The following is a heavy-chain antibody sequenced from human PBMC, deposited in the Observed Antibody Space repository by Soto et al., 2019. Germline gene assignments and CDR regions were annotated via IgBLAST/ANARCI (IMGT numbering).Heavy chain of an antibody. J-gene: IGHJ6*02. D-gene: IGHD3-3*01. CDR2: ISGSGGST. CDR1: GFTFSSYA. V-gene: IGHV3-23*01. Sequence: GGYLRISCAASGFTFSSYAMSWVRQAPGKGLEWVSAISGSGGSTYYADSVKGRFTISRDNSKNTLYLQMNSLRAEDTAVYYCAKDLGRESTIFGVFTRSPYYSYNYMLFLGHGLPVSV. CDR3: AKDLGRESTIFGVFTRSPYYSYNYMLF.